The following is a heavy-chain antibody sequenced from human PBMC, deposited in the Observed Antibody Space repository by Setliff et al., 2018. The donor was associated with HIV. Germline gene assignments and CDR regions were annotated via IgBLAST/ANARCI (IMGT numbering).Heavy chain of an antibody. Sequence: PSETLSLTCTVSGGSISSSSNYWAWIRQPPGKGLEWIGSIYYSGYTYYNPSLKSRVTISVDTSKNQFSLRLTSVTAADTAMYYCARDIQTPGEVLWFGATPSYYMDVWGKGTTVTVSS. J-gene: IGHJ6*03. CDR3: ARDIQTPGEVLWFGATPSYYMDV. CDR2: IYYSGYT. V-gene: IGHV4-39*07. D-gene: IGHD3-10*01. CDR1: GGSISSSSNY.